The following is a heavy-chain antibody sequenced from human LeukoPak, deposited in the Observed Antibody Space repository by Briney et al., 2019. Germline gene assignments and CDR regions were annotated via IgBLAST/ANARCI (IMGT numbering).Heavy chain of an antibody. D-gene: IGHD3-10*02. V-gene: IGHV3-11*04. CDR1: GGSFSGYY. Sequence: LSLTCAVYGGSFSGYYWSWIRQPPGKGLEWVSYISSSGSTIYYADSVKGRFTISRDNAKNSLYLQMSSLRAEDTAVYYCAELGITMIGGVWGKGTTVTISS. CDR2: ISSSGSTI. CDR3: AELGITMIGGV. J-gene: IGHJ6*04.